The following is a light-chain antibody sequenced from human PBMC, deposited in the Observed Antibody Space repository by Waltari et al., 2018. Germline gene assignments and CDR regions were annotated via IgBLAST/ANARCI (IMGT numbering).Light chain of an antibody. CDR3: QKYNAAPLI. CDR1: PGIVNF. Sequence: IQLTQSPSSLAASVGDRVTITCRARPGIVNFLAWYQQQPGKVPRLLISTASTLQSGVPPRFSGSGSGTEFTLTIAGLQPEDVATYYCQKYNAAPLIFGGGTKVEIK. V-gene: IGKV1-27*01. CDR2: TAS. J-gene: IGKJ4*01.